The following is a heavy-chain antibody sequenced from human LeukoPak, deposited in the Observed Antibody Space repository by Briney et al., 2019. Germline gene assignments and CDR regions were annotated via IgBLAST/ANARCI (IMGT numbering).Heavy chain of an antibody. Sequence: PGGSLRLPCAASGFTFSTYAMSWVRQAPGKGLEWVSGISGSGGSTYYADSVKGRFAISRDNSKNTLWLQMNSLRADDTAIYYCARDVEARISAAGTFDYWGQGSLVTVSS. CDR2: ISGSGGST. V-gene: IGHV3-23*01. J-gene: IGHJ4*02. CDR3: ARDVEARISAAGTFDY. CDR1: GFTFSTYA. D-gene: IGHD6-13*01.